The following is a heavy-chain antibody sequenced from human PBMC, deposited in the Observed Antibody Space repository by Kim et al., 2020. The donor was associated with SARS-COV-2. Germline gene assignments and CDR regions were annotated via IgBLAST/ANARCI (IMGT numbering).Heavy chain of an antibody. CDR3: ARDSSQWLPRGWFDP. Sequence: ASVKVSCKASGYTFTSYAMNWVRQAPGQGLEWMGWINTNTGNPTYAQGFTGRFVFSLDTSVSTAYLQISSLKAEDTAVYYCARDSSQWLPRGWFDPWGQGTLVTVSS. D-gene: IGHD6-19*01. CDR1: GYTFTSYA. J-gene: IGHJ5*02. V-gene: IGHV7-4-1*02. CDR2: INTNTGNP.